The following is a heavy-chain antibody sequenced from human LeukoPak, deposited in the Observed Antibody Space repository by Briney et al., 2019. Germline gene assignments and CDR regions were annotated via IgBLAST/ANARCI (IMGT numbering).Heavy chain of an antibody. V-gene: IGHV3-23*01. J-gene: IGHJ4*02. CDR3: AKGSSGSRPYYFDY. CDR1: GFTFSSYA. D-gene: IGHD3-22*01. CDR2: ITDSGGST. Sequence: GGSLRLSCAASGFTFSSYAMSWVRQAPGEGLGWVSAITDSGGSTYYSDSVKGRFTISRDNSKNTRYLQMNTLRAEDTAIYYCAKGSSGSRPYYFDYWGQGTLVTVSS.